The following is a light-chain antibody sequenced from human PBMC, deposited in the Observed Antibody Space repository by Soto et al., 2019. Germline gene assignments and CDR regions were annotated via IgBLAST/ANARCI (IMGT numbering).Light chain of an antibody. J-gene: IGKJ2*01. CDR1: QSISSY. CDR2: AAS. Sequence: DIQMTQSPSSLSASVGDRVTITCRASQSISSYLNWYQQKPGKAPKLLIYAASSLQSGVPSRFSGSGPGTDFTLTISSLQPEDFATYYCQQSYSTPRTVGQGTKLEIK. CDR3: QQSYSTPRT. V-gene: IGKV1-39*01.